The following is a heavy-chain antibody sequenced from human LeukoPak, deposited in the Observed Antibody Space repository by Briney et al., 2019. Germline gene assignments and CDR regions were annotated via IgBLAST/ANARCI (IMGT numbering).Heavy chain of an antibody. CDR3: ARHEEYYYDSSGYYYFDY. CDR2: INHSGST. D-gene: IGHD3-22*01. J-gene: IGHJ4*02. CDR1: GGSFSGYY. V-gene: IGHV4-34*01. Sequence: SETLSLTCAVYGGSFSGYYWSWIRQPPGKGLEWIGEINHSGSTNYNPSLKSRVTISVDTSKNQFSLKLSSVTAADTAVYYCARHEEYYYDSSGYYYFDYWGQGTLVTVSS.